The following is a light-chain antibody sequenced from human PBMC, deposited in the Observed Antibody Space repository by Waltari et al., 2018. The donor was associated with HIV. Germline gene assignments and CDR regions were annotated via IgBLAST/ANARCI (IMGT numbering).Light chain of an antibody. CDR1: SSNIGAGHD. Sequence: TQQPSVSGAPGPRVTISCTRTSSNIGAGHDFHWYQQLPATAPKLLIFGNDNRPSGVPDRFSGSKSGSSASLAITGLQPEDEGDYYCQSFDNTLRGVFGGGTKLTVL. CDR3: QSFDNTLRGV. CDR2: GND. J-gene: IGLJ3*02. V-gene: IGLV1-40*01.